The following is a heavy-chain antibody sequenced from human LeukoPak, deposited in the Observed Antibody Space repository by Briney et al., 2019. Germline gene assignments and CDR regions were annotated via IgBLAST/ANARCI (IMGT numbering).Heavy chain of an antibody. CDR3: AKEIDYYDSSGSNDY. CDR1: GFTFSTYW. J-gene: IGHJ4*02. CDR2: IKEDGSEK. Sequence: GGSLRLSCAASGFTFSTYWMSWVRQAPGKGLEWVANIKEDGSEKYYADSVKGRFTISRDNSKNTLYLQMNSLRAEDTAVYYCAKEIDYYDSSGSNDYWGQGTLVTVSS. V-gene: IGHV3-7*01. D-gene: IGHD3-22*01.